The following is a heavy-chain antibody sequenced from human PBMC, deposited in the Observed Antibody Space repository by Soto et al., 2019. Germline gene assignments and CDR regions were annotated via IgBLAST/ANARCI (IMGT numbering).Heavy chain of an antibody. Sequence: GGSLRLSCTAYGFTFGDYAMSWVRQAPGKGLEWVGFIRSKAYGGTTEYAASVKGRFTISRDDSKSIAYLQMNSLKTEDTAVYYFSRDSPYSGSYHDAFDIWGQGTMVTVSS. CDR2: IRSKAYGGTT. V-gene: IGHV3-49*04. J-gene: IGHJ3*02. CDR1: GFTFGDYA. CDR3: SRDSPYSGSYHDAFDI. D-gene: IGHD1-26*01.